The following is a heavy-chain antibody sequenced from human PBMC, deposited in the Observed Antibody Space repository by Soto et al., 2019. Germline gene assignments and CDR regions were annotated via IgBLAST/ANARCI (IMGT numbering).Heavy chain of an antibody. CDR1: GFTFSSYA. CDR3: ARPGGPAAIVPYHTYYYYYGMDV. CDR2: ISGSGGST. Sequence: HPGGSLRLSCAASGFTFSSYAMSWVRQAPGKGLEWVSAISGSGGSTYYADSVKGRFTISRDNPKNTLYLQMNSLRAEDTAVYYCARPGGPAAIVPYHTYYYYYGMDVWGQGTTVTVSS. V-gene: IGHV3-23*01. D-gene: IGHD2-2*01. J-gene: IGHJ6*02.